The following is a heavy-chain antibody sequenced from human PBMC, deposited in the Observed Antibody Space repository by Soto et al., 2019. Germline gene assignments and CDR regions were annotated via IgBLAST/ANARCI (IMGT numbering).Heavy chain of an antibody. D-gene: IGHD1-7*01. Sequence: ASVKVSCKATGYTFNTYAIHWVRQAPGQRPEWMGWINAGNGNTKYSQKFQDRVTITRDTSASTAYMELSSLRSEDTAVYYCARDPWNYYLGPFDYWGQGNLVTVSS. J-gene: IGHJ4*02. V-gene: IGHV1-3*01. CDR3: ARDPWNYYLGPFDY. CDR2: INAGNGNT. CDR1: GYTFNTYA.